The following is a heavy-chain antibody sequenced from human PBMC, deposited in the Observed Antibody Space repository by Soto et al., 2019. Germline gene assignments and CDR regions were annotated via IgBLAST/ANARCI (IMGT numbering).Heavy chain of an antibody. V-gene: IGHV1-8*01. D-gene: IGHD3-16*01. CDR1: RYSFPNVA. CDR3: ARMETFGSLNWFDP. J-gene: IGHJ5*02. CDR2: MNPGSGDT. Sequence: LKGSLQTARYSFPNVAGVWVRQAPGEGLEWMGWMNPGSGDTGYAQKFQGRVTMTRDISIATDYMELSSLRSDDTAIYYCARMETFGSLNWFDPWGQGTLVTVSS.